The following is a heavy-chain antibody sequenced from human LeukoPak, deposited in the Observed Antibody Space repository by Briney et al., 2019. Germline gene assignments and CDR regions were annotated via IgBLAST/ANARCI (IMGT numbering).Heavy chain of an antibody. D-gene: IGHD5-24*01. CDR2: ISGSGNGT. J-gene: IGHJ4*02. CDR3: AKRTMSAFDS. Sequence: GGSLRLSCTACGFTFRTYAMNWVRQAPGKGIEWLSGISGSGNGTYYADSVKGRFTISRDNSKNVVYLQMNSLTVEDAATYYCAKRTMSAFDSWGQGTLLIVSS. CDR1: GFTFRTYA. V-gene: IGHV3-23*01.